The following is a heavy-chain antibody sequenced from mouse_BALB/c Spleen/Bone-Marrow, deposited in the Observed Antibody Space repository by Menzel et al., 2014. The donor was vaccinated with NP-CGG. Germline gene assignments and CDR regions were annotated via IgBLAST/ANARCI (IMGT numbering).Heavy chain of an antibody. Sequence: LQESGPELVKPRASVKISCKASGYAFSISWMNWVKQRPGQGLEWIGRIYPGDGDTYYNGQFKGKATLTADKSSSTAYMQLSSLTSVDSAVYFCARSDGYRAMDYWGQGTSVTVSS. J-gene: IGHJ4*01. CDR2: IYPGDGDT. CDR3: ARSDGYRAMDY. V-gene: IGHV1-82*01. CDR1: GYAFSISW. D-gene: IGHD2-3*01.